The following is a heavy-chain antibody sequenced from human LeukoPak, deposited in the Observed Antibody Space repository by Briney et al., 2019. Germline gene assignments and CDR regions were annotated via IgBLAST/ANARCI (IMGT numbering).Heavy chain of an antibody. D-gene: IGHD3-16*01. CDR3: ARGVSC. CDR2: ISGSGGST. J-gene: IGHJ4*02. CDR1: GFTFSSYA. V-gene: IGHV3-23*01. Sequence: GGSLRLSCAASGFTFSSYAMSWVRQAPGKGLGWVSAISGSGGSTYCADSVKGRFTISRDNARNSLYLQMNSLRAEDTAVYYCARGVSCWGQGTLVTVSS.